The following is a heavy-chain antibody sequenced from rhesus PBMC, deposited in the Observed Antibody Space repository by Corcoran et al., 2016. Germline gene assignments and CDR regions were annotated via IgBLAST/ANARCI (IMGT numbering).Heavy chain of an antibody. J-gene: IGHJ6*01. CDR1: GYSISSGYD. Sequence: QVQLQESGPGVVKPSETLSLTCAVSGYSISSGYDWSWLRQPPGRGVEGIGYIYGNRGTTNYNPSLKNRVTISKDTSQNQISVKLSYRTAADTAVYYCARHSSCAYGLDSWGQGVLVTVSS. V-gene: IGHV4-76*01. CDR3: ARHSSCAYGLDS. D-gene: IGHD6-13*01. CDR2: IYGNRGTT.